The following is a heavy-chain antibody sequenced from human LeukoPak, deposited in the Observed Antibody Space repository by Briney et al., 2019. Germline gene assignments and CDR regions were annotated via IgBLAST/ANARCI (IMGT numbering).Heavy chain of an antibody. V-gene: IGHV4-39*01. CDR1: GGSISSSGYY. D-gene: IGHD1-26*01. J-gene: IGHJ5*02. Sequence: SETLSLTCTVSGGSISSSGYYWGWTRQPPGKGLEWIASIYYSGSTYYNPSLKRRVTISVDTSKNQLSLKLSSLTAADTAVYYCARHEYSGSYYGLSWFDHWGQGTLVTVSS. CDR3: ARHEYSGSYYGLSWFDH. CDR2: IYYSGST.